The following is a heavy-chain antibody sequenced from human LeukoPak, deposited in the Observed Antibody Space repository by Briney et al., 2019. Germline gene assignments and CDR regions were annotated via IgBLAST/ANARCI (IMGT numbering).Heavy chain of an antibody. CDR3: ARELGINWYFDL. CDR1: GFTFSTNA. CDR2: ISYDGSKK. J-gene: IGHJ2*01. Sequence: GGSLRLSCAASGFTFSTNAVNWVRQAPGKGLEWVAAISYDGSKKSYVDSVKGRFTTSRDNSKNTLYLQMNSLRAEDTAVYYCARELGINWYFDLWGRGTLVTVSS. D-gene: IGHD7-27*01. V-gene: IGHV3-30-3*01.